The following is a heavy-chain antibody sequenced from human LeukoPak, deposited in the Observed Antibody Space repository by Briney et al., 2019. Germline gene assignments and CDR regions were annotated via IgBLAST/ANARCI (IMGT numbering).Heavy chain of an antibody. CDR3: ARVYSGRRVDAFDI. J-gene: IGHJ3*02. V-gene: IGHV3-48*02. D-gene: IGHD2-8*01. CDR1: GFTFSSYS. CDR2: ISSSSSTI. Sequence: GGSLRLSGAASGFTFSSYSMNWDRQAPAKGLEWGSYISSSSSTIYYADSVKVRFTISRDNAKNSLYLQMNSLRDEDTAVYYCARVYSGRRVDAFDIWGQGTMVTVSS.